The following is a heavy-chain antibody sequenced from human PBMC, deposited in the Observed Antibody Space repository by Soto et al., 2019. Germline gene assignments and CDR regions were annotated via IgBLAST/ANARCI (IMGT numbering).Heavy chain of an antibody. CDR1: GFTFSSYG. D-gene: IGHD6-13*01. V-gene: IGHV3-30*18. Sequence: GGSLRLSCAASGFTFSSYGMHWVRQAPGKGLEWVAVISYDGSNKYYADSVKDRFTVSRDNSKNTLYLQMNSLRAEDTAVYYCAKDLGSSWYLDYWGQGTLVTVSS. CDR3: AKDLGSSWYLDY. CDR2: ISYDGSNK. J-gene: IGHJ4*02.